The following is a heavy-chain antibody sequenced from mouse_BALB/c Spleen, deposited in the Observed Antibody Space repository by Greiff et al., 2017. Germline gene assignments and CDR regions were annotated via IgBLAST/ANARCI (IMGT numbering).Heavy chain of an antibody. J-gene: IGHJ2*01. Sequence: VQLVESGPGLVAPSQSLSITCTVSGFSLTGYGVNWVRQPPGKGLEWLGMIWGDGSTDYNSALKSRMSISKDNSTSQVFLKMNSLQTYDTARYYWARGVNYGSSYDYFDYWGQGTTLTVSS. V-gene: IGHV2-6-7*01. D-gene: IGHD1-1*01. CDR2: IWGDGST. CDR1: GFSLTGYG. CDR3: ARGVNYGSSYDYFDY.